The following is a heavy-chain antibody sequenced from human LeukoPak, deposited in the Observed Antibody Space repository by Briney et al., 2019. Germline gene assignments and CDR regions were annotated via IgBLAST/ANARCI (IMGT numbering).Heavy chain of an antibody. J-gene: IGHJ4*02. Sequence: PGGSLRLSCAASGFPFSSYGMHWVRQAPGKGLEWLSSITTNGNSIYYADSVRGRFTISRDDAKNSLYLQINSLRAEDTAVYYCARDRAVANIGQLSPFHYCGQGTLVTVSS. V-gene: IGHV3-48*03. CDR2: ITTNGNSI. CDR3: ARDRAVANIGQLSPFHY. CDR1: GFPFSSYG. D-gene: IGHD6-19*01.